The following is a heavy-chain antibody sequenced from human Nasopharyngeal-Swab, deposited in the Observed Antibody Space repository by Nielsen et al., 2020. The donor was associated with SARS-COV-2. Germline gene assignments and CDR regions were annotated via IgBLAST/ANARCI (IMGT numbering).Heavy chain of an antibody. V-gene: IGHV3-23*01. CDR1: GFTFSSYA. CDR3: AKDPRNTAMVNYFDY. J-gene: IGHJ4*02. CDR2: ISGSGSST. Sequence: GESLKISCAASGFTFSSYAMSWVRQAPGKGLEWVSAISGSGSSTYYADSVKGRLTISRDNSKNTLYLQMNSLRAEDTAVYYCAKDPRNTAMVNYFDYWGQGTLVTVSS. D-gene: IGHD5-18*01.